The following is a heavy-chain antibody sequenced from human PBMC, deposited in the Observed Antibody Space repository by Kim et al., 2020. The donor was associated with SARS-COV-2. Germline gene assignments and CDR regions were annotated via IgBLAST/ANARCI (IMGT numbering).Heavy chain of an antibody. CDR1: GFTFSSHN. D-gene: IGHD3-10*01. CDR3: VRESYGSGSLYFDY. J-gene: IGHJ4*02. Sequence: GGSLRLSCAASGFTFSSHNMNWVRQAPGNGLEWVSHISSSSGSIYYLDSVKGRFTISRDNAKSSLYLQMNSLRDEDTAVYYCVRESYGSGSLYFDYWGQGTLVTVSS. V-gene: IGHV3-48*02. CDR2: ISSSSGSI.